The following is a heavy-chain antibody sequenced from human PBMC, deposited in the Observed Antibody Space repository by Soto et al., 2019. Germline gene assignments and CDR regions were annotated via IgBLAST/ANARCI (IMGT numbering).Heavy chain of an antibody. CDR1: GFPIDKAW. Sequence: EVQLVESGGALVKPGGSLTLSCAVSGFPIDKAWMGWVRQRPGKGLEWVGRLKSVRDGGRAESTAPVKDRFTLSRDDSRNMLYLQMNSLKAEDPCVYFCTTMRWNFLSTDGGRGTLGTVSS. CDR2: LKSVRDGGRA. V-gene: IGHV3-15*02. J-gene: IGHJ4*02. CDR3: TTMRWNFLSTD. D-gene: IGHD3-3*01.